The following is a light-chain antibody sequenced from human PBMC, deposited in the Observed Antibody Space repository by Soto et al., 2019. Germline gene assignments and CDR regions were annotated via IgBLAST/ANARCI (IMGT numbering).Light chain of an antibody. CDR1: SSDVGGYNY. V-gene: IGLV2-14*01. CDR3: TSYTNIASLDV. CDR2: EVS. Sequence: QSVRTQPASVSGSPGQSITISCTGSSSDVGGYNYVSWYQHHPGKAPKLMIYEVSHRPSGVSNRFSGSKSGSTASLTISGLQAEDEADYYCTSYTNIASLDVFGTGTKVTVL. J-gene: IGLJ1*01.